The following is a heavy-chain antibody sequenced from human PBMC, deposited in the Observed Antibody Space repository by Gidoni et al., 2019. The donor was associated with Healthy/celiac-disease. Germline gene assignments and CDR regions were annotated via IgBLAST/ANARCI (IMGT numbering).Heavy chain of an antibody. CDR2: IYYSGST. Sequence: QVQLQESGPGLVKPSQTLFLTCTVSGGSISSGDYYWSWIRQPPGKGLEWIGYIYYSGSTYYNPSLKSRVTISVDTSKNQFSLKLSSVTAADTAVYYGARQQLVLDYYYGMDVWGQGTTVTVSS. D-gene: IGHD6-13*01. V-gene: IGHV4-30-4*01. CDR3: ARQQLVLDYYYGMDV. J-gene: IGHJ6*02. CDR1: GGSISSGDYY.